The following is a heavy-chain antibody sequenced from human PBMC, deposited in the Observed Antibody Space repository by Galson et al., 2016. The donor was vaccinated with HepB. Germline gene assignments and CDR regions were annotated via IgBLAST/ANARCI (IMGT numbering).Heavy chain of an antibody. V-gene: IGHV3-9*01. CDR3: AKDSGAYYYDSSGYRRNAFDI. D-gene: IGHD3-22*01. CDR1: GFTLDHYA. Sequence: SLRLSCAASGFTLDHYAMHRVRQAPGKGLEWVSGIRWNSGSIGYADSVKGRFTISRDNAKNSLYLQMNSLRAGDTALYYCAKDSGAYYYDSSGYRRNAFDIWGQGTMVTVSS. CDR2: IRWNSGSI. J-gene: IGHJ3*02.